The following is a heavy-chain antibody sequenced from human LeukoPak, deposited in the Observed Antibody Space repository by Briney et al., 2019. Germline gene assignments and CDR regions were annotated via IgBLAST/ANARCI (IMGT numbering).Heavy chain of an antibody. CDR2: IRSKTNNYAT. V-gene: IGHV3-73*01. Sequence: PGGSLRLSCVASGFTFSGSAINWVRQASGKGLESVGHIRSKTNNYATAYAASVKGRFTISRDDSKNTAYLQMSSLETEDTAIYYCTKPRGYGSGTYYDYWGQGTLVTVSS. D-gene: IGHD3-10*01. CDR1: GFTFSGSA. J-gene: IGHJ4*02. CDR3: TKPRGYGSGTYYDY.